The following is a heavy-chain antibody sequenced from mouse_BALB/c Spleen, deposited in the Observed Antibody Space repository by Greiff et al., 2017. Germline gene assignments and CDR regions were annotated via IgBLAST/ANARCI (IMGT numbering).Heavy chain of an antibody. D-gene: IGHD2-1*01. V-gene: IGHV10S3*01. CDR1: GFTFNTNA. Sequence: EVQLVESGAGLVQPKASLKLSCAASGFTFNTNAMNWVRQAPGKGLEWVARIRSKSNNYATYYADSVNDRFTISRDDSQSMLYLQMNNLKTENTAMYYCVRIYCGNCESGLDYWGQGTSVTVSS. CDR3: VRIYCGNCESGLDY. J-gene: IGHJ4*01. CDR2: IRSKSNNYAT.